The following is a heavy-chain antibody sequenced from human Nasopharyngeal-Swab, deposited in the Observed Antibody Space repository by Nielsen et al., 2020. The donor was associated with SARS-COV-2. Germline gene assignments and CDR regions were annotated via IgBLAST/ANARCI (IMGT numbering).Heavy chain of an antibody. CDR3: AKDLRSVVPAGGDY. Sequence: GGSLRLSCAASGFTFSSYGMHWVRQAPGKGLEWVAVISYDGSNKYYADSVKGRFTISRDNSKNTLYLQMNSQRAEDTAVYYCAKDLRSVVPAGGDYWGQGTLVTVSS. D-gene: IGHD2-2*01. CDR2: ISYDGSNK. J-gene: IGHJ4*02. CDR1: GFTFSSYG. V-gene: IGHV3-30*18.